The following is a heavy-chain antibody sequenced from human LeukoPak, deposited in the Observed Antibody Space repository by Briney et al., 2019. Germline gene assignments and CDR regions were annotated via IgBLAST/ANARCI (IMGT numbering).Heavy chain of an antibody. CDR2: IIPILGIA. CDR1: GGTFSSYA. J-gene: IGHJ5*02. Sequence: GASVKVSCKASGGTFSSYAISWVRQAPGQGLEWMGRIIPILGIANYAQKLQGRVTVTTDESTSTAYMELSSPRSEDTAVYYCARINSDTAMVTAFDNWFDPWGQGTLVTVSS. V-gene: IGHV1-69*04. D-gene: IGHD5-18*01. CDR3: ARINSDTAMVTAFDNWFDP.